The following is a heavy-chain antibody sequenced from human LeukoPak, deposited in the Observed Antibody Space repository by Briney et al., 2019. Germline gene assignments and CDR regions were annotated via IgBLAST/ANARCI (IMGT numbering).Heavy chain of an antibody. CDR1: GFTVSSNY. CDR2: VYSGGST. D-gene: IGHD6-19*01. Sequence: GGSLRLSCAASGFTVSSNYMSWVRQAPGKGLEWVSVVYSGGSTYYADSVKGRFTISRDNSKNTLYLQMNSLRAEDTAVYYCARGAVAVAVPFDYWGQGTLVTVSS. CDR3: ARGAVAVAVPFDY. J-gene: IGHJ4*02. V-gene: IGHV3-53*01.